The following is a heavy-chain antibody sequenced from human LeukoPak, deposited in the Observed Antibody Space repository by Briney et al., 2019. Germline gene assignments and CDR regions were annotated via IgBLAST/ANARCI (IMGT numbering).Heavy chain of an antibody. J-gene: IGHJ6*02. D-gene: IGHD4-17*01. Sequence: ASVKVSCKASGYTFTGYYMHWVRQAPGQGLEWMAWINPNTGVTNYAQKFQGRVTLTRDTSIITAYMELTRLRSDDTAVYYCARDRTTVTTGYYGMDVWGQGTTVTVSS. CDR3: ARDRTTVTTGYYGMDV. CDR2: INPNTGVT. V-gene: IGHV1-2*02. CDR1: GYTFTGYY.